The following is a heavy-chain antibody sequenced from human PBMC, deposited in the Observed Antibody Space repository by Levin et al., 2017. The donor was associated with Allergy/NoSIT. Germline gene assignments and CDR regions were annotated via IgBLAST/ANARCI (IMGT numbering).Heavy chain of an antibody. CDR3: AKGGSLVVAAVPFDY. Sequence: PGGSLRLSCAASGFTFSSYHMEWVRQAPGKGLEWVAGISQEGSNKYYADSVKGRFTISRDNSKNTLYLQLNSLSTEDTAVFYCAKGGSLVVAAVPFDYWGQGTLVAVSS. V-gene: IGHV3-30*18. D-gene: IGHD2-15*01. CDR2: ISQEGSNK. CDR1: GFTFSSYH. J-gene: IGHJ4*02.